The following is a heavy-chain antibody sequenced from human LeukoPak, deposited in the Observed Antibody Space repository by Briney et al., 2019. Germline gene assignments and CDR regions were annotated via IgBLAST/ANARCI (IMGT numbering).Heavy chain of an antibody. CDR3: ARVQLPDVTGAFDI. V-gene: IGHV4-4*07. Sequence: SETLSLTCTVFGDSISRYYWSWIRQAAGKGLEWIGRIHTNGRIDYNPSLKSRVSMSIDTSKNRFSLKVTSVTAADTAVYYCARVQLPDVTGAFDIWGQGTMVTVSS. D-gene: IGHD5-24*01. J-gene: IGHJ3*02. CDR1: GDSISRYY. CDR2: IHTNGRI.